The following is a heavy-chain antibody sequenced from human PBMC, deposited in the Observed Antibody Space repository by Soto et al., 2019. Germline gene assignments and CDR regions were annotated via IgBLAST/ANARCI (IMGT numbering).Heavy chain of an antibody. CDR2: IYPGDSDT. CDR3: ARRDERSYYGMDV. CDR1: GYSFTSYW. V-gene: IGHV5-51*01. J-gene: IGHJ6*02. Sequence: GESLKISCKGPGYSFTSYWIGWVRQMPGKGLEWMGIIYPGDSDTRYSPSLQGQVTISADKSISTAYLQWSSLKASDTAMYYCARRDERSYYGMDVWGQGTTVTVSS.